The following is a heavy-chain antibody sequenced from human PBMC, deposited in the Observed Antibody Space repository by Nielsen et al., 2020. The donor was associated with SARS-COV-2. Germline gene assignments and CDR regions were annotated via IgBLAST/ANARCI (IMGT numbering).Heavy chain of an antibody. J-gene: IGHJ4*02. Sequence: SLKTSCAASGFTFDDYAMHWVRQAPGKGLEWVSGISWNSGSIGYADSVKGRFTISRDNAKNSLYLQMNSLRAEDTALYYCAKGFYDSSGPYWGQGTLVTVSS. CDR2: ISWNSGSI. CDR3: AKGFYDSSGPY. CDR1: GFTFDDYA. D-gene: IGHD3-22*01. V-gene: IGHV3-9*01.